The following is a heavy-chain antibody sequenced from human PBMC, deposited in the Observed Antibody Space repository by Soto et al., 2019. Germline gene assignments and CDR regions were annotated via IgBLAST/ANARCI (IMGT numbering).Heavy chain of an antibody. CDR3: ATWGSGSQYLNH. Sequence: EVQVVESGGGVVQPGGSLRLSCAVSGFPVTTPYMTWVRQAPGRGLQWVAIIHTGGLEYYADFVKGRFTLSRDDSTNTLYLQMNSLGPDDTAVYYCATWGSGSQYLNHWGQGTLVTVSS. D-gene: IGHD7-27*01. CDR2: IHTGGLE. CDR1: GFPVTTPY. V-gene: IGHV3-53*04. J-gene: IGHJ4*02.